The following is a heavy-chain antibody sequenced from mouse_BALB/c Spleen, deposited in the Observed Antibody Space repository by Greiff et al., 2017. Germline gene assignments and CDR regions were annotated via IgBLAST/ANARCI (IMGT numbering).Heavy chain of an antibody. CDR2: ISSGGSYT. CDR1: GFTFSSYG. CDR3: ARHDGSSYWFAY. Sequence: DVKLVESGGDLVKPGGSLKLSCAASGFTFSSYGMSWVRQTPDKRLEWVATISSGGSYTYYPDSVKGRFTISRDNAKNTLYLQMSSLKSEDTAMYYCARHDGSSYWFAYWGQGTLVTVSA. V-gene: IGHV5-6*02. J-gene: IGHJ3*01. D-gene: IGHD1-1*01.